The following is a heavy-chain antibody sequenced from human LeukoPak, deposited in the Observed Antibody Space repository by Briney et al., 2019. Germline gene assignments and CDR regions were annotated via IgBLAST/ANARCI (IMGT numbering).Heavy chain of an antibody. CDR2: IKEDGSEK. J-gene: IGHJ4*02. CDR3: ARDSFETDIDY. V-gene: IGHV3-7*01. Sequence: TGGSLRLSCAVSGFTFSTYWMSWVRQAPGKGLEWVGNIKEDGSEKYYVDSMKGRFTISRDNAKNSLYLQTNSLRVEDTAVYYCARDSFETDIDYWGQGTLVTVSS. D-gene: IGHD1-14*01. CDR1: GFTFSTYW.